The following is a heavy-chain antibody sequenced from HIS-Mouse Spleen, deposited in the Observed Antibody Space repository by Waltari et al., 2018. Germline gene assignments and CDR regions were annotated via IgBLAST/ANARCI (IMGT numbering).Heavy chain of an antibody. CDR2: IYYSGRT. CDR3: AREIPYSSSWYDWYFDL. V-gene: IGHV4-39*07. CDR1: GGSISSSSYY. Sequence: QLQLQESGPGLVKPSETLSLTCTVSGGSISSSSYYWGWIRQPPGKGLEWIGSIYYSGRTYYNPSLKSRFTISVETSKNQFSLKLSSVTAADTAVYYCAREIPYSSSWYDWYFDLWGRGTLVTVSS. J-gene: IGHJ2*01. D-gene: IGHD6-13*01.